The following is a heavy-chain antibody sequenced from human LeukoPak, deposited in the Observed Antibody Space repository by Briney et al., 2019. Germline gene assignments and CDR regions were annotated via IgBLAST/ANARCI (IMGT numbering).Heavy chain of an antibody. CDR1: RGTFSSYA. V-gene: IGHV1-69*04. Sequence: GASVKVSCKASRGTFSSYAISWVRQAPGQGLEWMGRIIPILGIANYAQKFQGRVTITADKSTSTAYMELSSLRSEDTAVYYCAREGTYYYDSSGYYWGQGTLVTVSS. CDR2: IIPILGIA. CDR3: AREGTYYYDSSGYY. D-gene: IGHD3-22*01. J-gene: IGHJ4*02.